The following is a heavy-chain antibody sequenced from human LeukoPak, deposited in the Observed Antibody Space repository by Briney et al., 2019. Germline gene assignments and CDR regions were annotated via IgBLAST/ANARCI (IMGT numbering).Heavy chain of an antibody. V-gene: IGHV3-7*01. J-gene: IGHJ4*02. Sequence: GGSLRLSCAASGFTFSSYGMSWGRQAPGKGVEWVANIKQEGNEKYYVDSVKGGFTISRENAKNSLYMKMNSLRAEDTAVYYCARDGSSGYYYFFDYWGQGTLVTVSS. CDR1: GFTFSSYG. D-gene: IGHD3-22*01. CDR2: IKQEGNEK. CDR3: ARDGSSGYYYFFDY.